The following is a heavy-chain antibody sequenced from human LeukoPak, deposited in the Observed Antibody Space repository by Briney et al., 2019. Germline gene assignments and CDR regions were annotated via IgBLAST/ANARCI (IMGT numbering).Heavy chain of an antibody. CDR3: ARGQVPAARGYNWFDP. V-gene: IGHV4-34*01. Sequence: SETPSLTCAVYGWSFNDYYWNWIRQPPGKGLEWVGEINARGDTNFNPSLKSRVTISVDTSKSQFSLTLTSMIAADTAVYYCARGQVPAARGYNWFDPWGQGTLVTVSS. CDR1: GWSFNDYY. D-gene: IGHD2-2*01. J-gene: IGHJ5*02. CDR2: INARGDT.